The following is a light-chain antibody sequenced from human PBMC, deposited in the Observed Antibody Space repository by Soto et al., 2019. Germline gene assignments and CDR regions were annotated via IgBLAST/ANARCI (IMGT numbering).Light chain of an antibody. CDR1: QSVSSN. CDR3: QHYGYSPST. Sequence: ESVMTQSPATLSVSPGERATLSCRASQSVSSNLAWYQQKPVQAPRLRNYRASTRAPGRPDRSSRSGYGTHFTLTTRSLEHAACAVYYCQHYGYSPSTFRRGTKV. J-gene: IGKJ1*01. V-gene: IGKV3D-15*02. CDR2: RAS.